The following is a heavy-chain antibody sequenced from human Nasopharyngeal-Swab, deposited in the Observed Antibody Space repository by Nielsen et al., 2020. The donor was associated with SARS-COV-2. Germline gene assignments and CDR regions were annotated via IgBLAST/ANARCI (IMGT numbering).Heavy chain of an antibody. Sequence: SETLSLTCTVSGGSISSYYWSWIRQPPGKGLEWIGYIYYSGSTNYNPSLKSRVTISVDTSKNQFSLKLSSVTAADTAVYYCARGSGYYDSRGYSDYWGQGTLVTVSS. D-gene: IGHD3-22*01. J-gene: IGHJ4*02. CDR1: GGSISSYY. V-gene: IGHV4-59*13. CDR2: IYYSGST. CDR3: ARGSGYYDSRGYSDY.